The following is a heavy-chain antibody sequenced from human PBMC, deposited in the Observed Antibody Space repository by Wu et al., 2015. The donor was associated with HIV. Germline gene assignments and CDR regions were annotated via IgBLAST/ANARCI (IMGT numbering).Heavy chain of an antibody. CDR3: AGPEYYYGSGLQGHYYYGMDV. D-gene: IGHD3-10*01. CDR1: GYTFTSYY. J-gene: IGHJ6*02. Sequence: QVQLVQSGAEVKKPGASVKVSCKASGYTFTSYYMHWVRQAPGQGLEWMGIINPSGGSTSYAQKFQGRVTMTRDTSTSTVYMELSSLRSEDTAVYYCAGPEYYYGSGLQGHYYYGMDVWGQGTTVTVSS. V-gene: IGHV1-46*01. CDR2: INPSGGST.